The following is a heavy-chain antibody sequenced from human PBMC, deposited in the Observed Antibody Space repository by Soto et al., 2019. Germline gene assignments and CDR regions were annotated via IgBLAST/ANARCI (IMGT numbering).Heavy chain of an antibody. Sequence: QVQLVESGGGVVQPGRSLRLSCAASGFTFSSYGMHWVRQAPGKGLEWVAVISYDGSNKYYADSVKGRFTISRDNSKNTLYLQMNSLRAEDTAVYYCAEGVYFDLWGRGTLVTVSS. CDR1: GFTFSSYG. CDR2: ISYDGSNK. V-gene: IGHV3-30*18. J-gene: IGHJ2*01. CDR3: AEGVYFDL.